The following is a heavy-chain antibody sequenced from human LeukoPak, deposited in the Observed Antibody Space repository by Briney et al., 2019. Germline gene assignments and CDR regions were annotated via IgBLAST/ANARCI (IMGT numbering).Heavy chain of an antibody. D-gene: IGHD3-10*01. CDR3: ARVGYYYGSGLDY. Sequence: SETLSLTCTVSGASISSYYWSWIRQPAGKGLEWLGRIYTSGSTNYNPSLKSRVTMSVETSKNQFSLKLSSVTAAVTAVYYCARVGYYYGSGLDYWGQGTLVTVSS. CDR2: IYTSGST. J-gene: IGHJ4*02. CDR1: GASISSYY. V-gene: IGHV4-4*07.